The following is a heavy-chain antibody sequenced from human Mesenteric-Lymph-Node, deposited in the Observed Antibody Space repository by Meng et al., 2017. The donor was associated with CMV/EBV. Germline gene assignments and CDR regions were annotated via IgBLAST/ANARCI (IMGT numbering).Heavy chain of an antibody. CDR1: GASLSSNNYY. D-gene: IGHD3-10*01. CDR3: ARGGVIGDAFDI. J-gene: IGHJ3*02. CDR2: IDYSGSA. V-gene: IGHV4-39*07. Sequence: SETLSLTCTVSGASLSSNNYYYDWIRQPPGKGLEWIGSIDYSGSANYNPSLKSRVTMSVDTSKNQFSLKLSSVTAADTAVYYCARGGVIGDAFDIWGQGTTVTVSS.